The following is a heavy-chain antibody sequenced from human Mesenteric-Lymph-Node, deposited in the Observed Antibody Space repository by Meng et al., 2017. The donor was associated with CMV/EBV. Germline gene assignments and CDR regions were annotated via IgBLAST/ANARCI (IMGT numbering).Heavy chain of an antibody. Sequence: GESLKISCAASGFTFSSYAMSWVRQAPGKGLEWVSAISGSGGSTYYADSVKGRFTISRDDSKSILYLQMNNLRAEDTALYYCAKGYCSRTTCYPISDYWGQGTLVTVSS. J-gene: IGHJ4*02. CDR1: GFTFSSYA. D-gene: IGHD2-2*01. CDR2: ISGSGGST. V-gene: IGHV3-23*01. CDR3: AKGYCSRTTCYPISDY.